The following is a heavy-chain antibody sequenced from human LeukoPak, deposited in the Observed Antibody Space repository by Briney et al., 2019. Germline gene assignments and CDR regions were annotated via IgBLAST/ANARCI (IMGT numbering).Heavy chain of an antibody. CDR1: GFTFSSYS. CDR3: ARVLRYCSGGNCYSGGLGYMDV. D-gene: IGHD2-15*01. V-gene: IGHV3-21*04. Sequence: GGSLRLSCAASGFTFSSYSMNWVRQAPGKGLEWVSSITSSSSYIYYADSVKGRFTISRDNAKNSLFLQMNSLRAEDTAVYYCARVLRYCSGGNCYSGGLGYMDVWGKGTTVTISS. CDR2: ITSSSSYI. J-gene: IGHJ6*03.